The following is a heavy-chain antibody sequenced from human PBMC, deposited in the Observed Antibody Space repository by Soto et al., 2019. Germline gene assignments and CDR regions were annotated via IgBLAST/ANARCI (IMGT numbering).Heavy chain of an antibody. CDR1: GGSISSGGYY. D-gene: IGHD2-15*01. J-gene: IGHJ5*02. V-gene: IGHV4-31*03. Sequence: HSESLSLTCTVSGGSISSGGYYWSWIRQHPGRGLEWIGYIYYNGNTYYNPSLRSRVTVSVDTSKNQFSLNVRSVTAADTAVYYCARCSLVVIPVPGFDPWGQGTLVTVSS. CDR2: IYYNGNT. CDR3: ARCSLVVIPVPGFDP.